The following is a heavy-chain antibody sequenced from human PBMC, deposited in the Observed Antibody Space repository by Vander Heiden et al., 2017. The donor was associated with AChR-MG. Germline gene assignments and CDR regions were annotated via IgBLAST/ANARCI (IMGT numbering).Heavy chain of an antibody. CDR2: INPIGGST. J-gene: IGHJ6*02. CDR1: GHTFPSYY. Sequence: QVQLVQSGAEVQKPGASVKVSCKASGHTFPSYYTHWVRRGPGQGLEWRGIINPIGGSTRYGQKFQGRVTMTRDTSTSTVYMELRSLRSEDTAVDYCAGLYYDSSGAARTGGMDVWGQGTTVTVSS. D-gene: IGHD3-22*01. V-gene: IGHV1-46*01. CDR3: AGLYYDSSGAARTGGMDV.